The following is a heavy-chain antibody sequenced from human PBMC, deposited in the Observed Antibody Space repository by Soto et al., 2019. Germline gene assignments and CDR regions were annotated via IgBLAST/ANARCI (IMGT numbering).Heavy chain of an antibody. CDR3: APTPYYYGSGSYYNY. D-gene: IGHD3-10*01. CDR2: ISGSGGST. V-gene: IGHV3-23*01. CDR1: GFTFSSYA. J-gene: IGHJ4*02. Sequence: GGSLRLSCAASGFTFSSYAMSWVRQAPGKGLEWVSAISGSGGSTYYADSVKGRFTISRDNSKNTLYLQMNSLRAEDTAVYYCAPTPYYYGSGSYYNYWGQGTLVTVSS.